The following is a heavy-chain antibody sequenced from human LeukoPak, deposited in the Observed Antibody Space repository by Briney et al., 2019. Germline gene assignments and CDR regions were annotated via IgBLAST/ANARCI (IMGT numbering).Heavy chain of an antibody. CDR1: GFTFSSYA. CDR2: ISYDGSNK. V-gene: IGHV3-30-3*01. D-gene: IGHD6-6*01. J-gene: IGHJ3*02. CDR3: ARDVGAARLAFDI. Sequence: GGSLRLSCAASGFTFSSYAMHWVRQAPGKGLEWVAVISYDGSNKYYADSVKGRFTISGDNSKNTLYLQMNSLRAEDTAVYYCARDVGAARLAFDIWGQGTMVTVSS.